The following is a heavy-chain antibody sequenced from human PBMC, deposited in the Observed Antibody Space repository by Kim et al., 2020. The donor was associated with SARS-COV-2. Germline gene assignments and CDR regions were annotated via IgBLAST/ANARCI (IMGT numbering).Heavy chain of an antibody. Sequence: YPSGRTNYNPSLRSRGTMSVDMSKNQFSLKLSSVTAADTAVYYCASALGHWGQGTLVTVSS. CDR3: ASALGH. J-gene: IGHJ4*02. D-gene: IGHD3-16*02. V-gene: IGHV4-4*07. CDR2: YPSGRT.